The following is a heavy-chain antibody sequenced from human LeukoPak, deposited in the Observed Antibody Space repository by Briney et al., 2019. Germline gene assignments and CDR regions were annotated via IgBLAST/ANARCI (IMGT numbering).Heavy chain of an antibody. Sequence: GASVKVSCKASGYTFTSYAISWVRQAPGQGLEWMGGIIPIFGTANYAQKFQGRVTITADKSTSTAYMELSSLRSEDTAVYYCARDNVVGATGAFDIWGQGTMVTVSS. V-gene: IGHV1-69*06. J-gene: IGHJ3*02. CDR3: ARDNVVGATGAFDI. CDR2: IIPIFGTA. D-gene: IGHD1-26*01. CDR1: GYTFTSYA.